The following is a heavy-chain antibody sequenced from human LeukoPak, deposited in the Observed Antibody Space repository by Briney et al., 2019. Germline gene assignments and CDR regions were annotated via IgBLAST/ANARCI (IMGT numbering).Heavy chain of an antibody. V-gene: IGHV1-18*01. CDR1: GYTFTSYG. J-gene: IGHJ4*02. CDR2: ISAYNGNT. D-gene: IGHD3-22*01. Sequence: ASVKVSCKASGYTFTSYGISWVRQAPGQGLEWMGWISAYNGNTNYAQKLQGRVTMTTDTSTSTAYMELRSLRSDDTAVYYCAREGRYYYDSSGYYPMSYCGQGTLVTVSS. CDR3: AREGRYYYDSSGYYPMSY.